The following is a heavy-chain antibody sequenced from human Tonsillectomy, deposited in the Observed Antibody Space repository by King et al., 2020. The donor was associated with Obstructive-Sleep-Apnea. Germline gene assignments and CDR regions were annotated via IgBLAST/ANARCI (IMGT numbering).Heavy chain of an antibody. D-gene: IGHD3-16*02. CDR2: IQYDGSDK. CDR3: VKDFIDY. Sequence: VQLVESGGGVVQPGGSLRLSCAASGFSFSSYGMHWVRQAPGKGLEWVAFIQYDGSDKYYGDSVKGRFTISRDNWKNTLYLQMNSLREEDTAVFYCVKDFIDYWGQGTLVAVSS. J-gene: IGHJ4*02. CDR1: GFSFSSYG. V-gene: IGHV3-30*02.